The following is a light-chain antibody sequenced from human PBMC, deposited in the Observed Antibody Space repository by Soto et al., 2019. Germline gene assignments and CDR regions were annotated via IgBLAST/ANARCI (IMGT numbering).Light chain of an antibody. V-gene: IGKV3-20*01. Sequence: EIVLTQSPGTLSLSPGERATLSCRASQGVSSSYLAWHQQKPGQAPRLLIYGASSRATGIPDRFSGSGSGTDFTLTISRLEPEDFAVYYCQHYGSSLLTFGQGTKVDIK. CDR2: GAS. CDR1: QGVSSSY. J-gene: IGKJ1*01. CDR3: QHYGSSLLT.